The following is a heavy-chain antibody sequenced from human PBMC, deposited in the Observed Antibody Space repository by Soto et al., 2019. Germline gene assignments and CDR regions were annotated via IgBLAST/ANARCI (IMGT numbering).Heavy chain of an antibody. Sequence: PGGSLRLSCSASGFTLSSYAMHWVRQAPGKGLEYVSAISSNGGSTYYADAVKGRFTISRDNSKNTLYLQMSSLRAEDTAVYYCVKDLREGHYAPYNWFDPWGQGTLVTVSS. CDR2: ISSNGGST. CDR3: VKDLREGHYAPYNWFDP. CDR1: GFTLSSYA. D-gene: IGHD4-17*01. J-gene: IGHJ5*02. V-gene: IGHV3-64D*06.